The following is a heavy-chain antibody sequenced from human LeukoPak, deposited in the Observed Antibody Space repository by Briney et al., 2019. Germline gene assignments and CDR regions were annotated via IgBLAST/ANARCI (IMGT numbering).Heavy chain of an antibody. D-gene: IGHD1-26*01. CDR2: ISAYNGNT. CDR3: ARDKWDSGSHGFDY. Sequence: GASVKVSCKASGYIFSDYYMHWVRQAPGQGLEWMGWISAYNGNTNYAQKLQGRVTMTTDTSTSTAYMELRSLRSDDTAVYYCARDKWDSGSHGFDYWGQGTLVTVSS. V-gene: IGHV1-18*04. CDR1: GYIFSDYY. J-gene: IGHJ4*02.